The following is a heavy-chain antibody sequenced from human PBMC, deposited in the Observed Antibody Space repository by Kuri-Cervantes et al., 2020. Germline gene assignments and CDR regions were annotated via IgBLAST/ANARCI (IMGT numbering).Heavy chain of an antibody. CDR3: ARVCTMVRGVIH. D-gene: IGHD3-10*01. V-gene: IGHV4-61*01. Sequence: SETLSLTCTVSGGSVSSGSYYWSWIRQPPGKGLEWIGYIYYGGSTNYNPSLKSRVTISVDTSKNQFSLKLSSVTAADTAVYYCARVCTMVRGVIHWGQGTLVTVSS. CDR2: IYYGGST. J-gene: IGHJ4*02. CDR1: GGSVSSGSYY.